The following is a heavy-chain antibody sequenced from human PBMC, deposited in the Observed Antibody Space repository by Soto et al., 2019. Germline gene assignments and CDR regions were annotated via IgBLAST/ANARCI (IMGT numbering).Heavy chain of an antibody. CDR1: GFTVSTKY. V-gene: IGHV3-66*01. D-gene: IGHD3-16*01. CDR3: ARDPWASDY. J-gene: IGHJ4*02. CDR2: INRGGST. Sequence: EVQLVESGGGLVQPGGSLRLSCAASGFTVSTKYMSWVRQAPGKGLEWVSVINRGGSTFYADSVRGRFTFSRDNSKITLNLQMDSLIDEDTAVYYCARDPWASDYWGQGTLVSVSS.